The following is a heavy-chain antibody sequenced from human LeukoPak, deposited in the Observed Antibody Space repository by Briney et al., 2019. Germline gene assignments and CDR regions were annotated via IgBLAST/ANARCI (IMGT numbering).Heavy chain of an antibody. Sequence: PGGSLRLSCAVSGFTFSSYSMNWVRQAPGKGLEWVSYISSSDIYSSRSTIYYADSVKGRFTISRDNAKNSLYLQMNSLRAEDTAVYYCARELDYYDSGGYWASGLKTFDHWGQGTLVTVSS. CDR2: ISSSDIYSSRSTI. CDR1: GFTFSSYS. CDR3: ARELDYYDSGGYWASGLKTFDH. D-gene: IGHD3-22*01. V-gene: IGHV3-48*04. J-gene: IGHJ4*02.